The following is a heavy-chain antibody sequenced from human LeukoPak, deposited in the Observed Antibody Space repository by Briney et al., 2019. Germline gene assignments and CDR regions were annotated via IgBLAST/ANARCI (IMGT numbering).Heavy chain of an antibody. CDR1: NGSINFVSYY. Sequence: SETLSLTCTVSNGSINFVSYYWSWIRQPPGKGLEWLGYIHYTGNTIYNPSLKSRVTISVDTSKNQFSLKLSSVTAADTAVYYCARGYSSSWYRYYYYYGMDVWGQGTTVTVSS. CDR3: ARGYSSSWYRYYYYYGMDV. V-gene: IGHV4-61*01. J-gene: IGHJ6*02. D-gene: IGHD6-13*01. CDR2: IHYTGNT.